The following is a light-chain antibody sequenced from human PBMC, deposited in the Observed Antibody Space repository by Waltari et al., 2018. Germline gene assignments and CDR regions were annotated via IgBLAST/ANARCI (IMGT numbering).Light chain of an antibody. CDR3: TSYTRSNTWV. V-gene: IGLV2-14*01. Sequence: QSALTQPASVSGSPGQSIPIPCTGTSSDIGDYKFVSWYQQFPGKAPTLMIYEVSNRPLGVSNRFSGPKSGNTASLTISGLQAEDEADYYCTSYTRSNTWVFGGGTKVTVL. CDR2: EVS. CDR1: SSDIGDYKF. J-gene: IGLJ3*02.